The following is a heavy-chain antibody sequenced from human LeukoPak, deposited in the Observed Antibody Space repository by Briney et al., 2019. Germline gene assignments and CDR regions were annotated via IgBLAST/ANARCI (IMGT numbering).Heavy chain of an antibody. J-gene: IGHJ5*02. Sequence: PSETLSLTCTVSGDSISSYYWSWLRQPPGKRLEWIGYVSNIGTTNYNPSLKSRVTISVDTSKNQFSLRLNSVTAADTAVYYCARDHDSIYYGSGSYNNWFDPWGQGTLVTVSS. D-gene: IGHD3-10*01. CDR3: ARDHDSIYYGSGSYNNWFDP. V-gene: IGHV4-59*01. CDR2: VSNIGTT. CDR1: GDSISSYY.